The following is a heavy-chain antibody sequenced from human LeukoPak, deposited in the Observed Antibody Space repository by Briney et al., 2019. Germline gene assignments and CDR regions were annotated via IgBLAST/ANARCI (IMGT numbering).Heavy chain of an antibody. Sequence: GGSLRLSCAASGFTFSSYGMHWVRQAPGKGLEWVAVISYDGSNKYYADSVKGQFTISRDNSKNTLYLQMNSLRAEDTAVYYCAKLVDIVVVSDAFDIWGQGTMVTVSS. CDR3: AKLVDIVVVSDAFDI. CDR2: ISYDGSNK. V-gene: IGHV3-30*18. CDR1: GFTFSSYG. J-gene: IGHJ3*02. D-gene: IGHD2-2*03.